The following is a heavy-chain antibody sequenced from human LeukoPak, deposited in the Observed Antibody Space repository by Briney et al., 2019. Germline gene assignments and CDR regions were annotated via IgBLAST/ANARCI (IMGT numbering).Heavy chain of an antibody. J-gene: IGHJ6*03. D-gene: IGHD3-10*02. CDR3: ARGGSYYYGRGFRYYMDV. V-gene: IGHV4-39*07. CDR1: GGSISSSSYY. Sequence: ASETLSLTCTVSGGSISSSSYYWGWIRQPPGKGLEWIGSIYYSGSTSYSPSLKSRATISVDKSKNQFSLKRTSVTAAATAGYYCARGGSYYYGRGFRYYMDVWGKGTRVPVSS. CDR2: IYYSGST.